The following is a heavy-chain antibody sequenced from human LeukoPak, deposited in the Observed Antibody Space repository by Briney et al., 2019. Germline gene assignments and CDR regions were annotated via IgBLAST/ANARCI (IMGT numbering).Heavy chain of an antibody. V-gene: IGHV3-21*01. D-gene: IGHD3-3*01. Sequence: GGSLRLSCAASGFTFSGYSINWVRQAPGKGLEWVSSISSSSTYIYYADSVKGRLTISRDNAKKSLYLQMNSLRAEDTAVYYCARPHPRTVFGVFSYYYGMDVWGQGTTVTVSS. J-gene: IGHJ6*02. CDR3: ARPHPRTVFGVFSYYYGMDV. CDR2: ISSSSTYI. CDR1: GFTFSGYS.